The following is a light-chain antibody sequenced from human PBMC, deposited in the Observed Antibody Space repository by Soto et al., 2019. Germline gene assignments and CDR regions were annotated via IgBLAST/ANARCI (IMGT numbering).Light chain of an antibody. J-gene: IGKJ1*01. CDR1: QSVSSSY. V-gene: IGKV3-20*01. CDR2: GAS. Sequence: ENVLTQSPGTLSLSPGERATLSCRASQSVSSSYLAWYQQKPGQAPRLLIYGASSRATGIPDRFSGSGSGTDFTLTISRLEPEDFAVYYCQQYGSSGKFGQGAKVEIK. CDR3: QQYGSSGK.